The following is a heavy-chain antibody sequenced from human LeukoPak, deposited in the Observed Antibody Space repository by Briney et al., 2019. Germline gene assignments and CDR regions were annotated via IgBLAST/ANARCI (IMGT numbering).Heavy chain of an antibody. CDR1: GGTFSSYA. D-gene: IGHD6-13*01. CDR3: ASRAPIAAAGTSWFDP. CDR2: IIPIFGTA. J-gene: IGHJ5*02. Sequence: GASVKVSYKASGGTFSSYAISWVRQAPGQGLEWMGGIIPIFGTANYAQKFQGRVTITADESTSTAYMELSSLRSEDTAVYYCASRAPIAAAGTSWFDPWGQGTLVTVSS. V-gene: IGHV1-69*13.